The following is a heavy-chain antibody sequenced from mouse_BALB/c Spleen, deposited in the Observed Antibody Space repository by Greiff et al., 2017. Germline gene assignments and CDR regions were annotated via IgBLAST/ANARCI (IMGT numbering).Heavy chain of an antibody. CDR2: ISSGGST. CDR1: GFTFSSYA. Sequence: EVQRVESGGGLVKPGGSLKLSCAASGFTFSSYAMSWVRQTPEKRLEWVASISSGGSTYYPDSVKGRFTISRDNARNILYLQMSSLRSEDTAMYYCAREATATGAMDYWGQGTSVTVSS. V-gene: IGHV5-6-5*01. D-gene: IGHD1-2*01. CDR3: AREATATGAMDY. J-gene: IGHJ4*01.